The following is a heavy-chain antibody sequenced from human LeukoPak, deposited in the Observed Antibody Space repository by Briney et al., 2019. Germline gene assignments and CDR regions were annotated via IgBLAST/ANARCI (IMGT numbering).Heavy chain of an antibody. J-gene: IGHJ4*02. CDR1: GGSISSYY. CDR3: ARHRSFWPGRTFDY. Sequence: SETLSLTCTVSGGSISSYYWSWIRQPPGKGLEWIGYIYYSGSTNYNPSLKSRVTISVDTSKNQFSLKLSSVTAADTAMYYCARHRSFWPGRTFDYWGQGTLVTVSS. CDR2: IYYSGST. V-gene: IGHV4-59*08. D-gene: IGHD3/OR15-3a*01.